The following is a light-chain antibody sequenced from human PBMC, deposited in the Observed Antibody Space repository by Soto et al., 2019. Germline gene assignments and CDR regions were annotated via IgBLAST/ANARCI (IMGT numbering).Light chain of an antibody. Sequence: IQMTQFPSSLSASVGDRVTITCRAGQTVIRYLNWYQQKPGRAPNLLIYAVSHLQSGVPSRFSGSGSGTEFTLTISDLQPEDFATYYCQQSYSTLFTFGPGTKVEIK. CDR3: QQSYSTLFT. V-gene: IGKV1-39*01. CDR2: AVS. J-gene: IGKJ3*01. CDR1: QTVIRY.